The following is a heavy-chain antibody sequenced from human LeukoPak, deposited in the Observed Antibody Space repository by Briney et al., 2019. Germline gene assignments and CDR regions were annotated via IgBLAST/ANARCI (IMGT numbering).Heavy chain of an antibody. J-gene: IGHJ4*02. CDR2: MNPNSGNT. V-gene: IGHV1-8*01. CDR1: GYTFTSYD. D-gene: IGHD3-3*01. CDR3: ARSYDFWSGYSGLDY. Sequence: ASVKVSRKASGYTFTSYDINWVRQATGQGLEWMGWMNPNSGNTGYAQKFQGRVTMTRNTSISTAYMELSGLRSEDTAVYYCARSYDFWSGYSGLDYWGQGTLVTVSS.